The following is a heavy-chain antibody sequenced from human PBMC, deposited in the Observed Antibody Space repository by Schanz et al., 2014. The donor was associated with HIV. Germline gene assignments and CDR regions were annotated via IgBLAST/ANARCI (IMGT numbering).Heavy chain of an antibody. Sequence: DVQLLESGGGLVKPGGSLRLSCAASGFTFNSYAMNALSWVRQAPGKGLEWIASISSTSTYRFYAGSVKGRFTISRDNSEDTLHLQMNSLRAEDTAVYYCARDYRDLQEFYYGMDVWGQGTTVSVS. V-gene: IGHV3-23*01. D-gene: IGHD3-16*02. J-gene: IGHJ6*02. CDR3: ARDYRDLQEFYYGMDV. CDR2: ISSTSTYR. CDR1: GFTFNSYA.